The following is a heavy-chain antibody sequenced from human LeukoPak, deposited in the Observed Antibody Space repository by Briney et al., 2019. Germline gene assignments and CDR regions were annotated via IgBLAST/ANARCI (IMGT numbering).Heavy chain of an antibody. J-gene: IGHJ4*02. CDR2: ISYDGSNK. D-gene: IGHD3-22*01. Sequence: GRSLRLSCAASGFTFSSYAMHWVRQAPGKGLEWVAVISYDGSNKYYADSVKGRFTISRDNSKNTLYLQMNSLRAEDTAVYYCARDGPLEYYYDSSGYYYVFDYWGQGTLVTVSS. CDR3: ARDGPLEYYYDSSGYYYVFDY. V-gene: IGHV3-30-3*01. CDR1: GFTFSSYA.